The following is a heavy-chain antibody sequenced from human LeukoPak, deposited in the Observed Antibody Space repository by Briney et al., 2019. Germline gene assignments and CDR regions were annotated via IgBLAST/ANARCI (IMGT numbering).Heavy chain of an antibody. J-gene: IGHJ3*02. Sequence: SETLSLTCAVSGYSISSGYYWGWIRQPPGKGLEWIGSIYHNGSTYYNPSLKSRVTISVDTSKNQFSLKLSSVTAADTAVYYCATYYDSSGYLLGNDAFDIWGQGTMVTVSS. CDR2: IYHNGST. V-gene: IGHV4-38-2*01. D-gene: IGHD3-22*01. CDR1: GYSISSGYY. CDR3: ATYYDSSGYLLGNDAFDI.